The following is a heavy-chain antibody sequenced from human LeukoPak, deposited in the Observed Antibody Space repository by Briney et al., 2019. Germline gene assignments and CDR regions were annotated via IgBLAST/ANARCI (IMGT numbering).Heavy chain of an antibody. CDR2: IIPISGTA. J-gene: IGHJ4*02. V-gene: IGHV1-69*05. CDR3: ARVRGYCSGGSCYLDYFDY. Sequence: SVKVSCKASGYTFTSYDINWVRQATGQGLEWMGGIIPISGTASYAQKFQGRVTITTDESTSTAYMELSSLRSEDTAVYYCARVRGYCSGGSCYLDYFDYWGQGTLVTVSS. CDR1: GYTFTSYD. D-gene: IGHD2-15*01.